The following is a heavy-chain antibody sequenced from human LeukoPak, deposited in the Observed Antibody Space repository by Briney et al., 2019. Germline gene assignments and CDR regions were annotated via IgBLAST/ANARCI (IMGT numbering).Heavy chain of an antibody. V-gene: IGHV3-21*01. CDR2: ISSSSSYI. Sequence: MPGGSLRLSCAASGFTFSTYSMNWVRQAPGKGLEWVSSISSSSSYIYYADSVKGRFTISRDNAKNSLYLQMNSLRAEDTAVYYCAKEIAPITFGGVIGFDYWGQGTLVTVSS. D-gene: IGHD3-16*02. J-gene: IGHJ4*02. CDR1: GFTFSTYS. CDR3: AKEIAPITFGGVIGFDY.